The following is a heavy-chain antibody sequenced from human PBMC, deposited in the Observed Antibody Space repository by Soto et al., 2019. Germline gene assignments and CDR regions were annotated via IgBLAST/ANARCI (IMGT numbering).Heavy chain of an antibody. D-gene: IGHD6-13*01. CDR2: IYYSGST. CDR1: GGSISSYY. V-gene: IGHV4-59*01. J-gene: IGHJ5*02. CDR3: ARSSSWYSPYWFDP. Sequence: SETLSLTCTVSGGSISSYYWSWIRQPPGKGLEWIGYIYYSGSTNYNPSLKSRVTISVDTSKNQFSLKLSSVTAADTAVYYCARSSSWYSPYWFDPWGQGTLVTVSS.